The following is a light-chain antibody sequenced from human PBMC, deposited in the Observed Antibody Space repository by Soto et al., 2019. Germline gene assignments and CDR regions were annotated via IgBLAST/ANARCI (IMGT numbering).Light chain of an antibody. Sequence: DIHMTQSTSTLSASVGDRVSSTCRASQSISSWLAWYQQKPGKAPKLLIYDASSLESGVPSRFSGSGSGTEFTLTISSLQPDDFATYHCQQYATFPRTFGQGTKVDI. J-gene: IGKJ1*01. CDR3: QQYATFPRT. CDR2: DAS. V-gene: IGKV1-5*01. CDR1: QSISSW.